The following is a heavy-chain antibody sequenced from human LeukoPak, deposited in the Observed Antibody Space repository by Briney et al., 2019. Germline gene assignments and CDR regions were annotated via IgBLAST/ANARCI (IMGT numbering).Heavy chain of an antibody. V-gene: IGHV1-2*02. Sequence: ASVKVSGKASGYTFTGYYMHWVRQAPGQGLEWMGWINPNSGGTNYAQKFQGRVTMTRDTSISTAYMELSRLRSDDTAVYYCARGGVNYDSSGYYYVLGGNAFDIWGQGTMVTVSS. CDR3: ARGGVNYDSSGYYYVLGGNAFDI. D-gene: IGHD3-22*01. CDR1: GYTFTGYY. J-gene: IGHJ3*02. CDR2: INPNSGGT.